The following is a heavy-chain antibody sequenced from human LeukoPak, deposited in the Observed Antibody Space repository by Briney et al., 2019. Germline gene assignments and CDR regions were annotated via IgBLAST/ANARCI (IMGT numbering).Heavy chain of an antibody. CDR3: ARGQVGYCSSTSCPVAMFDP. V-gene: IGHV3-74*03. CDR2: INTDGSST. D-gene: IGHD2-2*01. J-gene: IGHJ5*02. CDR1: GFTFSSYW. Sequence: GGSLRLSCAASGFTFSSYWMHWVRHAPGKGLVWVSRINTDGSSTMYADSVKGRFTISRDNAKNTLYLQMNSLRAEDTALYYCARGQVGYCSSTSCPVAMFDPWGQRTLVTVSA.